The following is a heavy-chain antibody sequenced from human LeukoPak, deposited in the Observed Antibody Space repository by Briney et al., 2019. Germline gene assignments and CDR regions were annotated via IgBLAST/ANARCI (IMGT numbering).Heavy chain of an antibody. J-gene: IGHJ4*02. Sequence: PGRSLRLSCAASGFTFDDYAMHWVRQAPGKGLEWVSGISWNSGSIGYADSVKGRFTISRDNAKNSLYLQMNSLRAEDTALYYCAKVSTYDSSGYFEDWGQGTLVTVSS. D-gene: IGHD3-22*01. V-gene: IGHV3-9*01. CDR3: AKVSTYDSSGYFED. CDR2: ISWNSGSI. CDR1: GFTFDDYA.